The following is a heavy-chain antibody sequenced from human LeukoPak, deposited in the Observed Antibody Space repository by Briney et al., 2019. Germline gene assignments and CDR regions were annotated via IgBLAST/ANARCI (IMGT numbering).Heavy chain of an antibody. CDR1: GFTFSNYA. CDR2: LRGGGANT. Sequence: PGGSLRLSCAASGFTFSNYAMSWVRQAPGKGLQWVSTLRGGGANTYYADSVKGRFTISRDISKNMLYLQLNSLTADDTAVYYCAKDIMEFSYGPLGSWGQGTLVTVSS. D-gene: IGHD5-18*01. J-gene: IGHJ4*02. V-gene: IGHV3-23*01. CDR3: AKDIMEFSYGPLGS.